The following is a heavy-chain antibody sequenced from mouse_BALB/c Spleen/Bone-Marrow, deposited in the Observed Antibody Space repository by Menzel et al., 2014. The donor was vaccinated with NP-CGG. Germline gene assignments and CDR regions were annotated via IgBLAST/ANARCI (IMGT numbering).Heavy chain of an antibody. CDR1: GFDFSRYW. V-gene: IGHV4-1*02. CDR3: ASLHFYCFFAY. D-gene: IGHD1-2*01. J-gene: IGHJ3*01. Sequence: EVQGVESGGGMVQPGGSLKLSCAASGFDFSRYWMSWVRQAPGKGLEWIGEINPDSSTINFTPSLKDKFIISRDNAKKTLYLQMSKVRSEDTALYYCASLHFYCFFAYWGQGILVTVAA. CDR2: INPDSSTI.